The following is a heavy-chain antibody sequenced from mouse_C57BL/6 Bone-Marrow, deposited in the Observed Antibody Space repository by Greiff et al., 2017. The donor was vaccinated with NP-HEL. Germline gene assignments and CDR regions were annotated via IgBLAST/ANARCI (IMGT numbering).Heavy chain of an antibody. Sequence: QVQLKESGPGLVAPSQSLSITCTVSGFSLTSYGVHWVRQPPGKGLEWLVVIWSDGSTTYNSALKSRLSISKDNSKSQVFLKMNSLQTDDTAMYYCARHGANWDSYWYFDVWGTGTTVTVSS. CDR3: ARHGANWDSYWYFDV. CDR2: IWSDGST. V-gene: IGHV2-6-1*01. CDR1: GFSLTSYG. D-gene: IGHD4-1*01. J-gene: IGHJ1*03.